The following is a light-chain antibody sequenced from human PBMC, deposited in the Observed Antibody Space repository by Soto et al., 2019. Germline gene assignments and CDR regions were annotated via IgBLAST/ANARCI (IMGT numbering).Light chain of an antibody. CDR3: QQYGSTWT. Sequence: EIVLMQSPGTLSLSPGERATLSCRASQSVSSSYLAWYQQKPGQAPRLLIYGASSRATGIPDRFSGSGSGTDFTLTISRLEPEDFAVYYCQQYGSTWTFGQGTRWIS. CDR2: GAS. J-gene: IGKJ1*01. V-gene: IGKV3-20*01. CDR1: QSVSSSY.